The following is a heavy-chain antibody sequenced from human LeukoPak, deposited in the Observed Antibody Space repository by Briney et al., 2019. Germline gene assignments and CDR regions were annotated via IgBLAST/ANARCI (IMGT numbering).Heavy chain of an antibody. J-gene: IGHJ4*02. CDR3: ARVGFYDFWSGINFFDY. Sequence: GGSLRLSCAASGFTFSSYSVNWVRQAPGKGLEWVSSITSSSSTYYSDSVEARFTISRDNAKNSLYLQMSSLRVEDTAVYYCARVGFYDFWSGINFFDYWGQGTLVTVSS. CDR1: GFTFSSYS. V-gene: IGHV3-21*01. D-gene: IGHD3-3*01. CDR2: ITSSSST.